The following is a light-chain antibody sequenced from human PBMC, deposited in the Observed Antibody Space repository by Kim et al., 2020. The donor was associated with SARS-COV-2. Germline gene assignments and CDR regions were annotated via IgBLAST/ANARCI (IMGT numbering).Light chain of an antibody. Sequence: SVSPGESATLSCRASQSVSSNLAWYQQKPGQAPRLLIYGASTRATGIPARFSGSGSGTEFTLTISSLQSEDFAVYYCQQYSNWWTFGQGTKVEIK. J-gene: IGKJ1*01. CDR2: GAS. CDR1: QSVSSN. CDR3: QQYSNWWT. V-gene: IGKV3-15*01.